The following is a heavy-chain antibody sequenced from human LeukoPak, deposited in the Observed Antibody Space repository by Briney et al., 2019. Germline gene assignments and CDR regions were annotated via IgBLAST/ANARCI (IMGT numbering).Heavy chain of an antibody. CDR2: ISGGGGE. CDR1: GFTFSSYA. V-gene: IGHV3-23*01. Sequence: GGSLRLSCAASGFTFSSYAMSWVRQAPGRGLEWCSAISGGGGENYADSVKGRITISRDNSKNTLYLQMNSLRAEDTAIYYCAKSFAGAVAGSRGLDYWGQGTLVTVSS. J-gene: IGHJ4*02. D-gene: IGHD6-19*01. CDR3: AKSFAGAVAGSRGLDY.